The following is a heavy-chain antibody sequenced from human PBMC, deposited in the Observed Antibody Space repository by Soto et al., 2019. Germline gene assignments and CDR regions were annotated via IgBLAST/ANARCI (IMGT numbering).Heavy chain of an antibody. Sequence: QVPLVQSGAEVKKPGASVKVSCKASGYTFTGYYMHWVRQAPGQGLEWMGWINPNSGGTNYAQKFQGWVTMTRDTSISTAYMELSRLRSDDTAVYYCARDTGPIEDYYCYGMDVWGQGTTVTVSS. V-gene: IGHV1-2*04. CDR1: GYTFTGYY. CDR3: ARDTGPIEDYYCYGMDV. D-gene: IGHD3-16*02. J-gene: IGHJ6*02. CDR2: INPNSGGT.